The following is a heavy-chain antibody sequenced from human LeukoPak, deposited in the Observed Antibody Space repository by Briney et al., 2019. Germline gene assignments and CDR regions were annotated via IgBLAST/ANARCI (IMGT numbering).Heavy chain of an antibody. V-gene: IGHV4-59*11. D-gene: IGHD6-25*01. Sequence: SETLSLTCTVSGGSISGHYWSWIRRPPGKGLEWIGYIYYSWTTKYNPSLQSRVAISLDTSENTFSLKVTSVTAADTAMYYCARLLDNDSSGYPDTFDMWGRGTVVAVSS. CDR1: GGSISGHY. CDR3: ARLLDNDSSGYPDTFDM. J-gene: IGHJ3*02. CDR2: IYYSWTT.